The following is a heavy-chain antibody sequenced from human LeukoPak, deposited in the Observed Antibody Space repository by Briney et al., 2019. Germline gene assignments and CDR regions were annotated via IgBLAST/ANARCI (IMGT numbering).Heavy chain of an antibody. CDR3: AKGGWLDD. J-gene: IGHJ4*02. D-gene: IGHD6-19*01. CDR1: GFNFNKYD. Sequence: GGSLRLSCAASGFNFNKYDMTWARQAPGKGQEGVSTITGRSEKTYYTDSVKGRFVTSRDNSKETLSLQLNSLRAEDTALYYCAKGGWLDDLGQGALVTVSS. CDR2: ITGRSEKT. V-gene: IGHV3-23*01.